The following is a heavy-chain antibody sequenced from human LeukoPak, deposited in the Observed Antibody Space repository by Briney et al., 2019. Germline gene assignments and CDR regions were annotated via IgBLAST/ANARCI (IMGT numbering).Heavy chain of an antibody. D-gene: IGHD1-1*01. CDR3: ARAATGTTSRVWFDP. CDR1: GGTVSSYA. Sequence: SVKVSCKASGGTVSSYAISWVRQAPGQGLEWMGGIIPIFGTANYAQKFQGRVTITTDESTSTAYMELSSLRSEDTAVYYCARAATGTTSRVWFDPWGQGTLVTVSS. J-gene: IGHJ5*02. V-gene: IGHV1-69*05. CDR2: IIPIFGTA.